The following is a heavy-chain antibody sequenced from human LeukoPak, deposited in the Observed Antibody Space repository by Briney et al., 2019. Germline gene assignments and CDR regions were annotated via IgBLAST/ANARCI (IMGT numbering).Heavy chain of an antibody. Sequence: SETLSLTCTVSGSSISSYYWSWIRQPPGKGLEWIGYIYYSGSTNYNPSLESRVTISVDTSKNQFSLKLSSVTAADTAVYYCARGVYDYVWGSYRYEYDYWGQGTLVTVSS. CDR3: ARGVYDYVWGSYRYEYDY. CDR2: IYYSGST. CDR1: GSSISSYY. V-gene: IGHV4-59*01. D-gene: IGHD3-16*02. J-gene: IGHJ4*02.